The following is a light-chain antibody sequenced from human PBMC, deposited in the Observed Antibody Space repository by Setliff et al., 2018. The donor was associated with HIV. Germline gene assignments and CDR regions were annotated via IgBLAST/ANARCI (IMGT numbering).Light chain of an antibody. CDR2: QDS. V-gene: IGLV3-1*01. CDR1: KLGDKY. J-gene: IGLJ1*01. CDR3: QAWDSSTAHYV. Sequence: PPSVSVSPGQTASITCSGDKLGDKYACWYQQKPGQSPVLVIYQDSKRPSGIPERFSGSNSGNTATLTISGTQAMDEADYYCQAWDSSTAHYVFGTGTKVTVL.